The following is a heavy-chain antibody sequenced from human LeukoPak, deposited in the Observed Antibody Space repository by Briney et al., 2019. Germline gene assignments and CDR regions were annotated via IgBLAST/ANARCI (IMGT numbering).Heavy chain of an antibody. D-gene: IGHD2-15*01. CDR3: ARFVARYFDY. CDR1: GGSISSGGYY. Sequence: SETLSLTCTVSGGSISSGGYYWSWIRQPPGKGLEWIGYIYHSGSTYYNPSLKSRVTISVDRSKNQFSLKLSSVTAADTAVYYCARFVARYFDYGGQGPLVTVPS. CDR2: IYHSGST. V-gene: IGHV4-30-2*01. J-gene: IGHJ4*02.